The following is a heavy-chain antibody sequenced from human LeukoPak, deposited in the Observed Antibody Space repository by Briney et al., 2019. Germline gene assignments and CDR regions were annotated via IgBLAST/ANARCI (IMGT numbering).Heavy chain of an antibody. Sequence: GGSLRLSCAASGFTFSSYSMNWVRQAPGKGLEWVSYISSSSSTIYYADSVKGRFTISRDNAKNSLYLQMNSLRAEDTAVYYCASSYYYDSSGNEYWGQGTLVTVSS. CDR2: ISSSSSTI. CDR3: ASSYYYDSSGNEY. J-gene: IGHJ4*02. CDR1: GFTFSSYS. D-gene: IGHD3-22*01. V-gene: IGHV3-48*01.